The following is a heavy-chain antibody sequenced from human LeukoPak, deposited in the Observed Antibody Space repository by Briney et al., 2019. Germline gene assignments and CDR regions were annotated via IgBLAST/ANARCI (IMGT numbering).Heavy chain of an antibody. Sequence: ASVKVSRKASVYSFTRFAMKCVRAAPGQGRECMGWINTNTGNPTYARGFAGRFVFSLDTSVSTAYLQISGLEAEDTAVYYCSRGRDCSGGNCCSDYWGQGTLVPVSS. D-gene: IGHD2-15*01. J-gene: IGHJ4*02. CDR3: SRGRDCSGGNCCSDY. CDR1: VYSFTRFA. CDR2: INTNTGNP. V-gene: IGHV7-4-1*01.